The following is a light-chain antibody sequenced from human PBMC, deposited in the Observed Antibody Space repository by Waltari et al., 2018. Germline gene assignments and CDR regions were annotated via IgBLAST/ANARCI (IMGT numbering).Light chain of an antibody. CDR1: SGSIASNY. CDR3: QSYDSNNPWV. V-gene: IGLV6-57*02. J-gene: IGLJ3*02. Sequence: NFMLAQPHSVSESPGKTVTVSCTSSSGSIASNYVQWHQQRPGSAPTTVIYGDDQRTSGVRDRFSGSIDSSANSASLSISGLKTEDEADYYCQSYDSNNPWVFGGGTKLTVL. CDR2: GDD.